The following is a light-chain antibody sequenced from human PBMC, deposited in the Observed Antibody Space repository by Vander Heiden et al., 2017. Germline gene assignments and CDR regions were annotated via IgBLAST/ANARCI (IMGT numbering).Light chain of an antibody. J-gene: IGKJ4*01. V-gene: IGKV1-39*01. CDR1: QSISSY. Sequence: DIQMTQSPSSLSASVGDRVTITCRASQSISSYLNWYQQKPGKAPKLLFYAASSLQSGVPSRFSGSGSGTDFTFTISSLQPEDFATYYCQQSYSTPPTFGGGTKVEIK. CDR2: AAS. CDR3: QQSYSTPPT.